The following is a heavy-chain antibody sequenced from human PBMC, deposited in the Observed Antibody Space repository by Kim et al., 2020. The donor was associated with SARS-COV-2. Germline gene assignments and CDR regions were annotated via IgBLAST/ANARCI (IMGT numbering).Heavy chain of an antibody. J-gene: IGHJ4*02. CDR2: ISYDGSNK. CDR1: GFTFSSYG. V-gene: IGHV3-30*18. Sequence: GGSLRLSCAASGFTFSSYGMHWVRQAPGKGLEWVAVISYDGSNKYYADSVKGRFTISRDNSKNTLYLQMNSLRAEDTAVYYCAKESSSTSCFDYWGQGTLVTVSS. CDR3: AKESSSTSCFDY. D-gene: IGHD2-2*01.